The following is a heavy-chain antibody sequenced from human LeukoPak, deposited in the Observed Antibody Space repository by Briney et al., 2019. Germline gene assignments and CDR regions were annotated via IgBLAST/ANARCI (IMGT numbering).Heavy chain of an antibody. CDR2: ISSSSSTI. V-gene: IGHV3-48*01. Sequence: PGGSLRLSCAASGFTFSSYSMNWVRQAPGKGLEWVSYISSSSSTIYYADSVKGRFTISRDNAKNSLYLQMNSLRAKDTAVYYCARALNYYYDSSGYYPTSDYWGQGTLVTVSS. CDR3: ARALNYYYDSSGYYPTSDY. J-gene: IGHJ4*02. D-gene: IGHD3-22*01. CDR1: GFTFSSYS.